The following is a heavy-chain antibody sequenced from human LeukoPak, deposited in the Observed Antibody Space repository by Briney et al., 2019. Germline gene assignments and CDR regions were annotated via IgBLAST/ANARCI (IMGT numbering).Heavy chain of an antibody. J-gene: IGHJ4*02. D-gene: IGHD3-10*01. Sequence: AASVKVSCKVSGYTLTELSMHWVRQAPGNGLEWMGGFDPEDGETIYAQKLQGRVTMTTDTSTSTAYMKLRSLRSDDTAVYYCARDLGLFMVRGASFDYWGQGTLVTVSS. CDR2: FDPEDGET. CDR1: GYTLTELS. V-gene: IGHV1-24*01. CDR3: ARDLGLFMVRGASFDY.